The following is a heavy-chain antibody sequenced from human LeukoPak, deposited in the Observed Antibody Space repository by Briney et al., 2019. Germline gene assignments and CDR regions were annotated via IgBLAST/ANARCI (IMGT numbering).Heavy chain of an antibody. CDR2: ISDDGRNI. CDR1: GFTFSSYA. J-gene: IGHJ4*02. D-gene: IGHD1-7*01. CDR3: ARAKLRDTFDY. V-gene: IGHV3-30*04. Sequence: GGSLRLSCAASGFTFSSYAMHWVRRAPGRGLEWVAVISDDGRNIYYADSVKGRFTISSDNSKNTLYLQMNSLRAEDTAVYYCARAKLRDTFDYWGQGTLVTVSS.